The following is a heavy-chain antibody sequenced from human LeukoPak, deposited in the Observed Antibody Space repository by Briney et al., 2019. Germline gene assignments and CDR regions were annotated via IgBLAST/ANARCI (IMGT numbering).Heavy chain of an antibody. J-gene: IGHJ4*02. Sequence: PSETLSLTCAVYGGSVSGYYWSWIRQPPGKGLEWIGEINHSGSTNYNPSLKSRVTISVDTSKNQFSLKLSSVTAADTAVYYCARGRGYCSSTSCYYYFDYWGQGTLVTVSS. CDR3: ARGRGYCSSTSCYYYFDY. V-gene: IGHV4-34*01. CDR2: INHSGST. CDR1: GGSVSGYY. D-gene: IGHD2-2*01.